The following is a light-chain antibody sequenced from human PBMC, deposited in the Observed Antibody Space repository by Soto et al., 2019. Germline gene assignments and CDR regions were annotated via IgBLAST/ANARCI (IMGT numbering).Light chain of an antibody. V-gene: IGLV2-14*01. CDR2: DVS. CDR3: SSYTISSVV. Sequence: QSVLTQPASVSGSLGQSITISCTGTSSDVGGYNSVSWYLQHPGKAPKLMIYDVSNRPSGVSNRFSGSKSGNTASLTISGLQAEDEADYYCSSYTISSVVFGGGTKLTVL. J-gene: IGLJ2*01. CDR1: SSDVGGYNS.